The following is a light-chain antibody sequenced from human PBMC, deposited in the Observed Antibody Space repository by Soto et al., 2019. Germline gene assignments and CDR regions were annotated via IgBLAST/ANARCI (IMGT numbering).Light chain of an antibody. CDR1: QSISSW. V-gene: IGKV1-5*01. Sequence: DIQMTQSPSTLSASVGDRVTITCRSSQSISSWLAWYQQKPGKAPKLLIYDASSLESGVPSRFSGSGSGTEFTLTISSLQPDDFATYVCQQYNSPIFTFGPGTKVDIK. J-gene: IGKJ3*01. CDR3: QQYNSPIFT. CDR2: DAS.